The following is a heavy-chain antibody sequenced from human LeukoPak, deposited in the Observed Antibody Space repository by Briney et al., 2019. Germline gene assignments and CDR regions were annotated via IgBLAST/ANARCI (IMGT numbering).Heavy chain of an antibody. CDR1: GGSISSYY. CDR3: ARSRDILTGDYYYYYGMDV. D-gene: IGHD3-9*01. J-gene: IGHJ6*02. Sequence: SETLSLTCTVSGGSISSYYWSWIRQPPGKGLEWIGYIYCSGSTNYNPSLKSRVTISVDTSKNQSSLKLSSVTAADTAVYYCARSRDILTGDYYYYYGMDVWGQGTTVTVSS. V-gene: IGHV4-59*01. CDR2: IYCSGST.